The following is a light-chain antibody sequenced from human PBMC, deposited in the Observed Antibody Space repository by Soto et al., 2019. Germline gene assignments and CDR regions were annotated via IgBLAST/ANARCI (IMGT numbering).Light chain of an antibody. CDR1: QSVSSN. CDR3: QQYNNRPQL. V-gene: IGKV3-15*01. J-gene: IGKJ3*01. Sequence: EIVMTQSPATLSVSPGERATLSCRASQSVSSNLAWYQQKPGQAPRLLIYGASTRATGIPARFSGSGSGTEFTLTISSLQSEDFAVYYCQQYNNRPQLFGPGTKVDIK. CDR2: GAS.